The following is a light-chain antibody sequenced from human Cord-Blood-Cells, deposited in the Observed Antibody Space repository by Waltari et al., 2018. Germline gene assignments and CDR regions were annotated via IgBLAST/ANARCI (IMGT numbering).Light chain of an antibody. V-gene: IGLV2-14*01. Sequence: QSALTQPASVSGSPGQSIPISCTGTSRAVGGYNYDSWYQQHPGKAPKLMIYEVSNRPSGVSNRFSGSKSGNTASLTISGLQAEDEADYYCSSYTSSSTRVFGGGTKRTVL. CDR2: EVS. CDR3: SSYTSSSTRV. J-gene: IGLJ3*02. CDR1: SRAVGGYNY.